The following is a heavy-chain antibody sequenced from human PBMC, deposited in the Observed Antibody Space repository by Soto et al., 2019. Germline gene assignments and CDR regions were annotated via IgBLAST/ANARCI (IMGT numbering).Heavy chain of an antibody. D-gene: IGHD3-22*01. J-gene: IGHJ4*02. CDR3: ARVEYYYDSSGYLDY. CDR1: VYTLTIYG. Sequence: APVKVSCKTSVYTLTIYGISWLRQAPGQGLEWMGWISAYNGNTNYAQKLQGRVTMTTDTSTSTAYMELRSLRSDDTAVYYCARVEYYYDSSGYLDYWGQGTLVTVSS. V-gene: IGHV1-18*01. CDR2: ISAYNGNT.